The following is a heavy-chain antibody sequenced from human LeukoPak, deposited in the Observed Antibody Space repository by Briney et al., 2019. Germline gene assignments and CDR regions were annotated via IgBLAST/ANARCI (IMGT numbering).Heavy chain of an antibody. D-gene: IGHD5-12*01. CDR1: GGSISSYY. CDR3: ARGKSLGARFDP. CDR2: IYYSGST. V-gene: IGHV4-59*01. J-gene: IGHJ5*02. Sequence: SETLSLTCTVSGGSISSYYWSWIRQPPGKGLEWIGYIYYSGSTNYNPSLKSRVTISVDTSKNQFSLKLSSVTAADTAVYYCARGKSLGARFDPWGQGALVTVSS.